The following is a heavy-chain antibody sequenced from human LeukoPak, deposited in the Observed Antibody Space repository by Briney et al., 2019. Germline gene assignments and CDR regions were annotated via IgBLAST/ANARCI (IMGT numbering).Heavy chain of an antibody. V-gene: IGHV3-48*02. D-gene: IGHD3-10*01. CDR2: ISGSSSTI. CDR3: ARDRMVRGFIIPGQLDY. J-gene: IGHJ4*02. CDR1: GFTFSNYS. Sequence: PAGSLRLSCAASGFTFSNYSMNWVCQTPGKGLEWVSYISGSSSTIYYADSVKGRFTISRDNAKNSLYLQMNSLRDEDTAVYYCARDRMVRGFIIPGQLDYWGQGTLVPVSS.